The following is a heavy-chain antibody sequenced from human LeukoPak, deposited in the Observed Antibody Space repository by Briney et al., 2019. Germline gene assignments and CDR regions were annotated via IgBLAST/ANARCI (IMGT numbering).Heavy chain of an antibody. CDR2: ISYDGRKT. V-gene: IGHV3-30*03. J-gene: IGHJ4*02. CDR3: ARTVSYGSGSYADY. D-gene: IGHD3-10*01. Sequence: GGSLRLSCAASGFTLSSYSMNWVRQAPGKGLEWLAVISYDGRKTDYADSVKGRLTISRDNSKNTVYLQMNGLRAEDRAMYYCARTVSYGSGSYADYWGQGTLVSVSS. CDR1: GFTLSSYS.